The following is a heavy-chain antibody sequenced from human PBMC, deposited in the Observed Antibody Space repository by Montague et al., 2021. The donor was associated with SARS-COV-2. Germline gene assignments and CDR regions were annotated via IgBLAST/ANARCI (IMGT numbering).Heavy chain of an antibody. CDR3: TRDYRSVVGDGLDI. CDR2: ISTSAYTT. V-gene: IGHV3-48*03. D-gene: IGHD3-16*02. Sequence: SLRLSCAASGLTFSYYDMNWVRQAPGKGPEWISYISTSAYTTSYAGSVKGRFTISRDNGKNSLYLQMNSLRVEDTAVYYCTRDYRSVVGDGLDIWGQGTKATVSS. J-gene: IGHJ3*02. CDR1: GLTFSYYD.